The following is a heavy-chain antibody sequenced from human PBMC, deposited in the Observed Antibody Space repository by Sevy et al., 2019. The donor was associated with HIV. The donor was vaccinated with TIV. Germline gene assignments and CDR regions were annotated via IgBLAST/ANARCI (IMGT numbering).Heavy chain of an antibody. Sequence: GGSLRLSCAASGFSFAWYWMSWIRQTPEKGLEWVAYINQDGSEKNYVDSVKGRFTISRDTSNNTLFLHMNSLRAEDTAVYYCATHRRRDGYSYGAFDIWGQGTMVTVSS. CDR2: INQDGSEK. V-gene: IGHV3-7*03. CDR1: GFSFAWYW. J-gene: IGHJ3*02. CDR3: ATHRRRDGYSYGAFDI. D-gene: IGHD4-4*01.